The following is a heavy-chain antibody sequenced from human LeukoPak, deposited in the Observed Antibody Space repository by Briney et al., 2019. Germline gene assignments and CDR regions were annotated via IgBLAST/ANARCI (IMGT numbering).Heavy chain of an antibody. Sequence: SVKGSCKASGGTFSSYTISWVRQAPGQGLEWMGGIIPIFGTANYAQKFQGRVTITADESTSTAYMELSSLRSEDTAVYYCARGLRIFGVVTGFDYWGQGTLVTVSS. CDR2: IIPIFGTA. V-gene: IGHV1-69*13. J-gene: IGHJ4*02. CDR3: ARGLRIFGVVTGFDY. D-gene: IGHD3-3*01. CDR1: GGTFSSYT.